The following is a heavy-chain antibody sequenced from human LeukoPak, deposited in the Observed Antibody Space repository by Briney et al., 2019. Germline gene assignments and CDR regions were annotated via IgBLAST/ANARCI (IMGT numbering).Heavy chain of an antibody. Sequence: PSETLSLTCTVSGGSVSSGRYYWSWIRQPPGKGLEWIGYFYYSGSTNYNPSLKTRVTISVDTSKNQFSLKVSSVTAADTAVYYCARAPGRRWVQLDYWGQGTLVTVSS. CDR1: GGSVSSGRYY. CDR3: ARAPGRRWVQLDY. CDR2: FYYSGST. V-gene: IGHV4-61*01. J-gene: IGHJ4*02. D-gene: IGHD5-24*01.